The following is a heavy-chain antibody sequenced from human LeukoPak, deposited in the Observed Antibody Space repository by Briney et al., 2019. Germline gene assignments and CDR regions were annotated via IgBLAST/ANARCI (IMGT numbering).Heavy chain of an antibody. V-gene: IGHV4-59*02. CDR1: GGSVNSEY. Sequence: LTLPCTLRGGSVNSEYWSGRRHTPGKGLAGIGCMYYRGITNYSLSLKSRVTISVDTSKTPFPLKMSSVPAADTAVYYCASLYGDYPSRHYYYYGMDVWGQGTTVTVS. CDR3: ASLYGDYPSRHYYYYGMDV. J-gene: IGHJ6*02. CDR2: MYYRGIT. D-gene: IGHD4-17*01.